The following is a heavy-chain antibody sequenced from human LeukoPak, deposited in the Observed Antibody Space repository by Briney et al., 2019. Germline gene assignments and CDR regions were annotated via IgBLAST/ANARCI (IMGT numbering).Heavy chain of an antibody. D-gene: IGHD1-26*01. CDR3: AKGRSGSYAYDY. J-gene: IGHJ4*02. Sequence: PGGSLRLSCAASGFTLSSYAMIWVRQDPGKGLEWVSTISGSGSSTYYADSVKGRFTISRDNSKSTLYLQMNSLRAEDTAIYYCAKGRSGSYAYDYKGQGTLVTVSS. CDR2: ISGSGSST. V-gene: IGHV3-23*01. CDR1: GFTLSSYA.